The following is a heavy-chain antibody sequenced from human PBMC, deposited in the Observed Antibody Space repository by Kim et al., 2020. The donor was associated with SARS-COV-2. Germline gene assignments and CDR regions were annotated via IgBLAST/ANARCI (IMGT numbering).Heavy chain of an antibody. CDR3: ARDWYDISGRVFDY. CDR2: IKGDGSEK. V-gene: IGHV3-7*01. Sequence: GGSLRLSCVASGFRFSNYWMSWVRQAPGKGLEWVANIKGDGSEKAYVDSVKGRSTISRDNAKNSLYLQMDSLRAEDTAVYYCARDWYDISGRVFDYWGQGTLVTVAS. D-gene: IGHD3-22*01. CDR1: GFRFSNYW. J-gene: IGHJ4*02.